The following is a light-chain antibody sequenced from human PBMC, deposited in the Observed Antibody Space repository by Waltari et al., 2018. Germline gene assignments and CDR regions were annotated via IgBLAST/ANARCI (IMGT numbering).Light chain of an antibody. CDR1: QSVLYSSNNKNY. CDR2: WAS. V-gene: IGKV4-1*01. Sequence: DIVMTQSPDSLAVSLGERATSTCKASQSVLYSSNNKNYLAGYQQKPGQPPKLLIYWASTRESGVPDRFSGSGSGTDFTLTISSLQAEDVAVYYCQQYYSTRFTFGPGTKVDIK. J-gene: IGKJ3*01. CDR3: QQYYSTRFT.